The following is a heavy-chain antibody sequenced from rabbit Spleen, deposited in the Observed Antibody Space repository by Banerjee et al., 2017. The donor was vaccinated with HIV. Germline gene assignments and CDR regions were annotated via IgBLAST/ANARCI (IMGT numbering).Heavy chain of an antibody. V-gene: IGHV1S7*01. D-gene: IGHD1-1*01. J-gene: IGHJ4*01. CDR2: IYPITETT. Sequence: QLEESGGRLVQPGGSLTLSCKAYGFTISNYWMNWVRQAPGKGLEWIGIIYPITETTYYANWVNGRFTISSDNARNTVDLQMHSLTAADTATYFCARENVGGSFTLWGPGTLVTVS. CDR3: ARENVGGSFTL. CDR1: GFTISNYW.